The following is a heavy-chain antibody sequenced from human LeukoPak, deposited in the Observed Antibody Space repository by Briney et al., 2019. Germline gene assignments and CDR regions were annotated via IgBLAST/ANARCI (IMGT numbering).Heavy chain of an antibody. CDR2: LNPRSGVT. CDR1: GHAITDSY. D-gene: IGHD4-11*01. V-gene: IGHV1-2*02. CDR3: ARPDYVNYRLDV. Sequence: GASVKVSCKASGHAITDSYIHWVRQAPGQGLEWMGWLNPRSGVTNYAPRFQGRVTMTRDTAMNTAYLDLGRLTSDDTALYYCARPDYVNYRLDVWGEGTTVTASS. J-gene: IGHJ6*04.